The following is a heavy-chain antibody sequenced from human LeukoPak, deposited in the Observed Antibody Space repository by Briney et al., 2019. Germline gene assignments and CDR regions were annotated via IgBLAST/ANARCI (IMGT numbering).Heavy chain of an antibody. CDR1: GGTFSSYA. D-gene: IGHD3-22*01. V-gene: IGHV1-69*13. J-gene: IGHJ4*02. CDR3: ARTTYHYDSSGYFLH. Sequence: SVKVSCKASGGTFSSYAISWVRQAPGQGLEWMGGIIPIFGTANYAQKFQGRVTITADESTSTAYMELSSLRSEDTAVYYCARTTYHYDSSGYFLHWGQGTLVTVSS. CDR2: IIPIFGTA.